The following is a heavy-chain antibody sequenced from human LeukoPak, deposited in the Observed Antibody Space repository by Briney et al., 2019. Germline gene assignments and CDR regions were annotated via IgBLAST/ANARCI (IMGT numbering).Heavy chain of an antibody. V-gene: IGHV4-34*01. CDR2: INHSGST. Sequence: SATLSLTCAVYGGSFSGYYLSWIRQPPGKGLEWIGEINHSGSTNYNPPLKSRVTISGDTSKNQYSLKLSSVTAADTAVYFCARVGYSYVIDDWSRTGLGAYPTKYYYHMDVWGKGTTVTVSS. CDR1: GGSFSGYY. D-gene: IGHD5-18*01. CDR3: ARVGYSYVIDDWSRTGLGAYPTKYYYHMDV. J-gene: IGHJ6*03.